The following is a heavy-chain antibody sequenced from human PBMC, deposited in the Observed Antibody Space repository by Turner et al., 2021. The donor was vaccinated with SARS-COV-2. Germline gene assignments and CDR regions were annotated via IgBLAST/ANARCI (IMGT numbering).Heavy chain of an antibody. Sequence: EVQLVESGGGLVKPGGSLRLSCAASGFTFSSYEMNWVRQAPGKGLEWVSYISSSGSTIYYADSVKGRFTISRDNAKNSLYLQMNSLRAEDTAVYYCARDQYYDSSGYYFFRASYFDLWGRGTLVTVSS. V-gene: IGHV3-48*03. CDR1: GFTFSSYE. CDR2: ISSSGSTI. D-gene: IGHD3-22*01. J-gene: IGHJ2*01. CDR3: ARDQYYDSSGYYFFRASYFDL.